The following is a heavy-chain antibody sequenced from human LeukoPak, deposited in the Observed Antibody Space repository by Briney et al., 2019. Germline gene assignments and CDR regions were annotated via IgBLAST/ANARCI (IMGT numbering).Heavy chain of an antibody. CDR1: GGSISSGEHY. J-gene: IGHJ4*02. V-gene: IGHV4-30-4*01. CDR3: ARGKGYSYGIDY. CDR2: IYNSGST. Sequence: SETLSLTCTVSGGSISSGEHYWSWIRQAPGKGLEWIGHIYNSGSTHYNPSLKSRFTISSDTSKNQFSLKLSSVTAADTAVYYRARGKGYSYGIDYWGQGTLVTVSS. D-gene: IGHD5-18*01.